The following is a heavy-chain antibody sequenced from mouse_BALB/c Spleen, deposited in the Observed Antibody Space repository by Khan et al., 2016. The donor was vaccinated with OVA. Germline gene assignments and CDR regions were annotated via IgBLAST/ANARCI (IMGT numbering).Heavy chain of an antibody. D-gene: IGHD2-10*02. CDR3: ARVYGGDFDY. V-gene: IGHV3-2*02. J-gene: IGHJ2*01. CDR2: ITYSGNT. Sequence: QLEESGPGLVKPSQSLYLTCTVTGYSITSDYAWNWIRQFPGNKLEWMGYITYSGNTNYNPSLKSRISITRDTSKNQFFLQLNYVTTEDTATYYCARVYGGDFDYWGQGTTLTVSS. CDR1: GYSITSDYA.